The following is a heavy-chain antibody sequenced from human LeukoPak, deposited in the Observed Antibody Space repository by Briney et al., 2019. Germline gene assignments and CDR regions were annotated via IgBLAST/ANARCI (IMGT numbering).Heavy chain of an antibody. D-gene: IGHD3-10*01. V-gene: IGHV3-23*01. J-gene: IGHJ4*02. CDR2: ISGSGGST. CDR1: GFTFSSYG. Sequence: GGSLRLSCAASGFTFSSYGMSWVRQAPGKGLEWVSGISGSGGSTYYADSVKGRFTISRDNSKNTLYLQMNSLRADDTAVYYCAKDPYGWFGELLFDYWGQGTLVTVSS. CDR3: AKDPYGWFGELLFDY.